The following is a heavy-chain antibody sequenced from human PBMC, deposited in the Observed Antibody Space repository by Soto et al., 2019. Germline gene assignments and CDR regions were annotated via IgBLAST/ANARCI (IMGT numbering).Heavy chain of an antibody. D-gene: IGHD6-6*01. CDR3: AHEGQLVGDWCDP. V-gene: IGHV2-5*01. J-gene: IGHJ5*02. CDR1: GFSLSNVGVG. Sequence: SGPTLVNPTQTLTLTCTFSGFSLSNVGVGVGWIRQPPGKALQWLALIYWNGDKYYSPSLKSRLTITQDTSKNHVVLTMTDMDPVDAGTFVCAHEGQLVGDWCDPWGQGTRVTVSS. CDR2: IYWNGDK.